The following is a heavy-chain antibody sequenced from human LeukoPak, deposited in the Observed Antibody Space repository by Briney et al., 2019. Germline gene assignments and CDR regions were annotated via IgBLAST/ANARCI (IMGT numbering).Heavy chain of an antibody. V-gene: IGHV3-13*01. CDR3: AREMSGSNDAFDV. J-gene: IGHJ3*01. CDR2: IYKTGEA. D-gene: IGHD3-10*01. Sequence: PGGSLRLSCVASGFTLSSYDMHWVRHTTGESLEWVSIIYKTGEAFYPDSVKGRFTISREGAKNSLYLQMNSLRAGDTAVYYCAREMSGSNDAFDVWGQGTMVTVSS. CDR1: GFTLSSYD.